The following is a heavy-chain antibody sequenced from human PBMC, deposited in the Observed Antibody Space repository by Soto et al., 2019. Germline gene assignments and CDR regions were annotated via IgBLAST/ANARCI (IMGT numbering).Heavy chain of an antibody. CDR2: IYYSGST. D-gene: IGHD3-10*01. V-gene: IGHV4-39*01. J-gene: IGHJ6*02. CDR3: ASGGELLNTYYYGMDV. CDR1: GGSISSSSYY. Sequence: SETLSLTCTVSGGSISSSSYYWGWIRQPPGKGLEWIGSIYYSGSTYYNPSLKSRVTISVDTSKNQFSLKLSSVTAADTAVYYCASGGELLNTYYYGMDVWGQGTTVTAP.